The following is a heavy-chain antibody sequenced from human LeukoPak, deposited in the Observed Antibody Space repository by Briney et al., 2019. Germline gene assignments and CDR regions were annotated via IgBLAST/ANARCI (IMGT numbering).Heavy chain of an antibody. CDR2: ISYDGSNK. Sequence: GRSLRLSCAASGFTFSSYAMHWVRQAPGKGLEWVAVISYDGSNKYYADSVKGRFTISRDNSKNTLYLQMNSLRAEDTAVYYCAKVPLRFLEYYYYYMDVWGKGTTVTVSS. CDR1: GFTFSSYA. D-gene: IGHD3-3*01. CDR3: AKVPLRFLEYYYYYMDV. J-gene: IGHJ6*03. V-gene: IGHV3-30-3*01.